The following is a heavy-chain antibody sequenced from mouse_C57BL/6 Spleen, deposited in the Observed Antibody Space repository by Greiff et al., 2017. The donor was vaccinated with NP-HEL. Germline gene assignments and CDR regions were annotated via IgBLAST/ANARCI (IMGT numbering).Heavy chain of an antibody. CDR2: IYPRSGNT. Sequence: VQLQQSGAELARPGASVKLSCKASGYTFTSYGISWVKQRTGQGLEWIGEIYPRSGNTYYNEKFKGKATLTADKSSSTAYMELRSLTSEDSAVYFCARSWDGNYDFDYWGQGTTLTVSS. V-gene: IGHV1-81*01. CDR1: GYTFTSYG. D-gene: IGHD2-1*01. CDR3: ARSWDGNYDFDY. J-gene: IGHJ2*01.